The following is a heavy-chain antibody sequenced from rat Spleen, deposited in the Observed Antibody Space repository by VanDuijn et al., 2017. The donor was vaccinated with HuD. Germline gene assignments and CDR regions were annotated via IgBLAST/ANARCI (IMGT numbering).Heavy chain of an antibody. D-gene: IGHD1-11*01. CDR2: INSAGST. J-gene: IGHJ2*01. Sequence: EVQLQESGPGLVKPSQSLSLTCSVTGYSITSSYRWNWIRKFPGNKLEWMGYINSAGSTNYNPSLKSRISITRDTSKNQFFLQVNSVTTEDTATYYCARNYGGYSGVPFEYWGQGVMVTVSS. CDR1: GYSITSSYR. CDR3: ARNYGGYSGVPFEY. V-gene: IGHV3-3*01.